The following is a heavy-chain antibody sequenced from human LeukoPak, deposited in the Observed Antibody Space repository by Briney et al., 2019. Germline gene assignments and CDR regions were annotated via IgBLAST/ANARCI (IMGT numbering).Heavy chain of an antibody. CDR1: GFTFSSNY. Sequence: GGSLRLSCAASGFTFSSNYMSWVRQAPGKGLEWVSVIYSGGSTYYADSVKGRFTISRDNSKNTLFLQMNSLRAEDTAVHYCARVVTRSYNWFDPWGRGTLVTVSS. V-gene: IGHV3-66*01. D-gene: IGHD2-21*02. J-gene: IGHJ5*02. CDR3: ARVVTRSYNWFDP. CDR2: IYSGGST.